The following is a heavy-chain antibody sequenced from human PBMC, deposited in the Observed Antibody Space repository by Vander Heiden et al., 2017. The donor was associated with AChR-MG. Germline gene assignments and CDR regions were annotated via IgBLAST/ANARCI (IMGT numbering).Heavy chain of an antibody. CDR1: GFPLSDLH. CDR3: ARASYCSTVACDWSFEL. J-gene: IGHJ1*01. Sequence: DVQLVESGGGLVQPGGSLRLPCAASGFPLSDLHMDWVRPSPGKGLRWVGRRRKKRRGYVTDYAASVQGRFTVSREDSENSLFLQMKGLRTDDTAVYYCARASYCSTVACDWSFELWGRGTLVTVSS. D-gene: IGHD2-2*01. V-gene: IGHV3-72*01. CDR2: RRKKRRGYVT.